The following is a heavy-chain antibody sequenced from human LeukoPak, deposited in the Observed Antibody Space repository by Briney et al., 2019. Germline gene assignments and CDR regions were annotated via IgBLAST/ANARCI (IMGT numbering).Heavy chain of an antibody. D-gene: IGHD1-14*01. CDR1: GDSIISDNW. CDR2: IYHGGRT. CDR3: ARVIPEAGFDP. Sequence: SETLSLTCAVSGDSIISDNWWNWVRQSPGKGLEWIGEIYHGGRTNYNPSLKSRVTVSLDKSKNQFYLRLTSVTAADTAVYYCARVIPEAGFDPWGQGTLVTVSS. V-gene: IGHV4-4*02. J-gene: IGHJ5*02.